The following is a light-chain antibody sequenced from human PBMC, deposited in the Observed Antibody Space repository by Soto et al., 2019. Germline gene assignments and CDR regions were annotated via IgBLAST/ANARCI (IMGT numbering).Light chain of an antibody. V-gene: IGKV3-20*01. CDR1: QSVSSSY. Sequence: EIVLTQSPGTLSLSPGERATLSCRASQSVSSSYLAWYQQKPGQAPRLLIYGASSRATGIPDRFSGSGSGTDFTLTISRLEPEDFAVYYCQQCGSSWPFCQGTKVEIK. J-gene: IGKJ1*01. CDR2: GAS. CDR3: QQCGSSWP.